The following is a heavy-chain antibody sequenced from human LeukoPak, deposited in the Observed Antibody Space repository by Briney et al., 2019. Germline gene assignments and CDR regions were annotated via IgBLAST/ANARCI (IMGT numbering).Heavy chain of an antibody. CDR3: ASGSYYFDY. V-gene: IGHV4-59*08. J-gene: IGHJ4*02. D-gene: IGHD1-26*01. Sequence: SETLSLTCTVSGGSIRSCYWSWIRQPPGKGLEWIGYIYYSGSTKYNPSLKSRATISVDTSKNQFSLKLNSVTAADTAVYYCASGSYYFDYWGQGTLVTVSS. CDR1: GGSIRSCY. CDR2: IYYSGST.